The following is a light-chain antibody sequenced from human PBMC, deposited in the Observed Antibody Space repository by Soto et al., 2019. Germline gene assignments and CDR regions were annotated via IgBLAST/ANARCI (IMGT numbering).Light chain of an antibody. J-gene: IGKJ5*01. CDR1: QSISSYY. CDR3: QQYHSPPAT. CDR2: GAS. Sequence: IVVTQSPGTLSLSPGERATLSCRASQSISSYYLAWYQQKPGQAPRLLIYGASSRATGIPDRFSGSGSGTDFTLTISRLEPEDFAVYYCQQYHSPPATFGQRTRLAIK. V-gene: IGKV3-20*01.